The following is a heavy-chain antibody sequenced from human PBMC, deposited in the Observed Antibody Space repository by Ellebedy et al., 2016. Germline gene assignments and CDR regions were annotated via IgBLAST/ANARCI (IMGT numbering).Heavy chain of an antibody. Sequence: GGSLRLSXAASGFTFSSYAMSWVRQAPGKGLEWVSAISGSGGSTYYADSVKGRFTISRDNSKNTLYLQMNSLRAEDTAVYYCATQALPAATGYYYYYMDVWGKGTTVTVSS. D-gene: IGHD2-2*01. CDR3: ATQALPAATGYYYYYMDV. J-gene: IGHJ6*03. CDR2: ISGSGGST. CDR1: GFTFSSYA. V-gene: IGHV3-23*01.